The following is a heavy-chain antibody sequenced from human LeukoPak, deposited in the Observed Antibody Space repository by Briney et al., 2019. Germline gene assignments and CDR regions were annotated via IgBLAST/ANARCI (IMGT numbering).Heavy chain of an antibody. V-gene: IGHV3-7*03. CDR3: ARDLIAAAGTHTYYFDY. D-gene: IGHD6-13*01. CDR2: IKEDGSER. CDR1: AFIFSGHW. J-gene: IGHJ4*02. Sequence: GGSLRLSCEGSAFIFSGHWMNWVRQTPGKGLEWVASIKEDGSERQYVDSVKGRFSISRDNTKGSLFLQLNSLRAEDTAVYYCARDLIAAAGTHTYYFDYWGQGTLATVSS.